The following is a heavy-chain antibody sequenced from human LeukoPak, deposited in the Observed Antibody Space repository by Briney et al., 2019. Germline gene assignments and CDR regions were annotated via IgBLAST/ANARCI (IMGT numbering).Heavy chain of an antibody. V-gene: IGHV1-2*02. CDR3: ARMGYSSGWYFWFDP. CDR2: INPNSGGT. Sequence: GTSVKVSCKASGYTFTGYYMHWVRQAPGQGLEWMGWINPNSGGTNYAQKFQGRVTMTRGTSISTAYMELSRLRSDDTAVYYCARMGYSSGWYFWFDPWGQGTLVTVSS. CDR1: GYTFTGYY. D-gene: IGHD6-19*01. J-gene: IGHJ5*02.